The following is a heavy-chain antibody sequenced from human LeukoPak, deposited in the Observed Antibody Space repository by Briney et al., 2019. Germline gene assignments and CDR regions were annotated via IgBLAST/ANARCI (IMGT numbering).Heavy chain of an antibody. CDR3: ARAEMATSLIDY. CDR1: GFTFSRYG. D-gene: IGHD5-24*01. Sequence: GGSLRLSCAASGFTFSRYGMHWIRQAPGKGLEWVALIWYDGSNKYYADSVKGRFTISRDNSKNTLHLQMNSLRAEDTAVYYCARAEMATSLIDYWGQGTLVTVSS. J-gene: IGHJ4*02. CDR2: IWYDGSNK. V-gene: IGHV3-33*01.